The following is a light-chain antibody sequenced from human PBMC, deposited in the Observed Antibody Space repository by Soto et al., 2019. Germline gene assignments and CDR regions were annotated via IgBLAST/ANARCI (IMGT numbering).Light chain of an antibody. J-gene: IGLJ3*02. CDR3: VLYMHSASWV. CDR2: STN. Sequence: QTVVTQEPSFSVSPGGTVTLTCGLSSGSVSASYYPSWYQQTPGQAPRTLIYSTNTRSSGVPDRFSGSILGNKAALTITGAQADDESDYYCVLYMHSASWVFGGGTQLTVL. V-gene: IGLV8-61*01. CDR1: SGSVSASYY.